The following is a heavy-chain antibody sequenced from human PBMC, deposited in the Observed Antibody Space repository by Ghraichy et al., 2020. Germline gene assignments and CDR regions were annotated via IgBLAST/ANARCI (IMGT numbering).Heavy chain of an antibody. J-gene: IGHJ4*02. Sequence: SQTLSLTCAVYGGSFSGYYWSWIRQPPGKGLEWIGEINHSGSTNYNPSLKSRVTISVDTSKNQFSLKLSSVTAAHTAVYYCAGAYYDSSGYYYEEDYWGQGTLVTVSS. CDR1: GGSFSGYY. D-gene: IGHD3-22*01. CDR2: INHSGST. V-gene: IGHV4-34*01. CDR3: AGAYYDSSGYYYEEDY.